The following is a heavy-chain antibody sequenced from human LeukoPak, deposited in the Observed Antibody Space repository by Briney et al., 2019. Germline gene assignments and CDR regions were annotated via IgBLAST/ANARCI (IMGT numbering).Heavy chain of an antibody. CDR2: ISSSSSYI. Sequence: GGSLRLSCAASGFTFSSYSMNWVRQAPGKGLEWVSSISSSSSYIYYADSVKGRFTISRDNAKNSLYLQMNSLRAEDTAVYYCASLGRITMVRGVIPFDYWGQGTLVTVSS. V-gene: IGHV3-21*01. CDR1: GFTFSSYS. J-gene: IGHJ4*02. D-gene: IGHD3-10*01. CDR3: ASLGRITMVRGVIPFDY.